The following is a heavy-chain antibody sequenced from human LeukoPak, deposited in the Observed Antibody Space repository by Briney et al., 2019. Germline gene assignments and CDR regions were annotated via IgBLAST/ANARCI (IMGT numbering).Heavy chain of an antibody. Sequence: PGGSLRLSCAASGFTFSSYSMNWVRQAPGKGLEWVSYISSSSSTIYYADSVKGRFTISRDNAKNSLYLQMNSLGAEDTAVYYCATGYSYGLYYFDYWGQGTLVTVSS. CDR1: GFTFSSYS. J-gene: IGHJ4*02. CDR2: ISSSSSTI. CDR3: ATGYSYGLYYFDY. V-gene: IGHV3-48*01. D-gene: IGHD5-18*01.